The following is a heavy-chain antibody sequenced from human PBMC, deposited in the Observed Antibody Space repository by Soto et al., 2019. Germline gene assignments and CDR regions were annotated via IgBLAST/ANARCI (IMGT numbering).Heavy chain of an antibody. CDR3: ARRSCSSTSCYRIRFDP. Sequence: RGESLKISCKGSGYSFTSYWIGWVRQMPGRGLEWMGIIYPGDSDTRYSPSFQGQVTISADRSISTAYLQWSTLKASDTAMYYCARRSCSSTSCYRIRFDPWGQGTLVTVSS. CDR2: IYPGDSDT. D-gene: IGHD2-2*02. J-gene: IGHJ5*02. CDR1: GYSFTSYW. V-gene: IGHV5-51*01.